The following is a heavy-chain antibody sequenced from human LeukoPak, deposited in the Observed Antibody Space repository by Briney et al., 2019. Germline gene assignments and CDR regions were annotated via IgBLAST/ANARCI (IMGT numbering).Heavy chain of an antibody. Sequence: ASVTVSCKASGYTFTSYGISWVRQAPGQGLEWMGWISAYNGNTNYAQKLQGRVTMTADTSTSTAYMELRSLRSDDTAVYYCATSITVVSVVISHADAFDIWGQGTMVTVSS. CDR3: ATSITVVSVVISHADAFDI. CDR2: ISAYNGNT. J-gene: IGHJ3*02. V-gene: IGHV1-18*01. CDR1: GYTFTSYG. D-gene: IGHD3-22*01.